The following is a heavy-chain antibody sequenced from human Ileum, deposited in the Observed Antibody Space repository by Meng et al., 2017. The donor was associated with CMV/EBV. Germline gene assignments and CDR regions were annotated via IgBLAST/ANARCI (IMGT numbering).Heavy chain of an antibody. CDR2: IENEGSDK. D-gene: IGHD2-2*01. CDR1: GFMFGIYG. Sequence: GGSLRLSCAASGFMFGIYGMHWVRQAPGKGLEWVTFIENEGSDKYYADSVKGRFTISRDNSKNTVYLQMSSLRAEDTAVYYCAKDLGGSGYCSSPSCYYYYGMDVWGQGTTVTVSS. V-gene: IGHV3-30*02. CDR3: AKDLGGSGYCSSPSCYYYYGMDV. J-gene: IGHJ6*02.